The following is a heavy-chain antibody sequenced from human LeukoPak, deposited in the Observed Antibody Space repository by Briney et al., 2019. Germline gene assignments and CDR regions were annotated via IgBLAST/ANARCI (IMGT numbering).Heavy chain of an antibody. D-gene: IGHD3-22*01. V-gene: IGHV1-8*03. J-gene: IGHJ5*02. Sequence: ASVKVSCKASGYTFTNYHINCVRQATGQGLEWMGWMNPNSVTTGYAQKFQGRVTFTRDTSVSTAYMELNRLTSEDTAVYYCARMYYYDTSGNPNWFDPWGQGTLVTVSS. CDR3: ARMYYYDTSGNPNWFDP. CDR1: GYTFTNYH. CDR2: MNPNSVTT.